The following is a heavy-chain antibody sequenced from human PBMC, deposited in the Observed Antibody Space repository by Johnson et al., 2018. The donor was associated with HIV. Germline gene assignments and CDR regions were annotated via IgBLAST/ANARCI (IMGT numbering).Heavy chain of an antibody. CDR1: GFTFSDHY. CDR3: ALSYSLDAFDI. D-gene: IGHD2-21*01. Sequence: VQLVESGGGLVQPGGSLRLSCAVSGFTFSDHYMSWIRQAPGKGLEWVSYISSSSSSIYYADSVKGRFTISRDNAKNSLYLQMNSLKTEYTAVYYCALSYSLDAFDIWGQGTMVTVSS. J-gene: IGHJ3*02. CDR2: ISSSSSSI. V-gene: IGHV3-11*01.